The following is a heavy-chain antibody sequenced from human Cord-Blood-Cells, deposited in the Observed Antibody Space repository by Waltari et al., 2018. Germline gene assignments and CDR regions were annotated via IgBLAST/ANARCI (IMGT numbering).Heavy chain of an antibody. D-gene: IGHD2-8*01. J-gene: IGHJ4*02. CDR1: GGSISSRNW. V-gene: IGHV4-4*02. CDR2: IYHSGST. Sequence: QVQLQESGPGLVKPSGTLSLTCAVPGGSISSRNWWSRVRQPPGKGLEWIGEIYHSGSTNYNPSLKSRVTISVDKSKNQFSLKLSSVTAADTAVYYCARGGYCTNGVCYFDYWGQGTLVTVSS. CDR3: ARGGYCTNGVCYFDY.